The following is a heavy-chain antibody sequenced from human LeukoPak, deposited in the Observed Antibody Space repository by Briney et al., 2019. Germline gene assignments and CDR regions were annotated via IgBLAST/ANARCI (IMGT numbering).Heavy chain of an antibody. J-gene: IGHJ6*03. D-gene: IGHD4-11*01. Sequence: SETLSLTCTVSGYSISSGYYWGWIRQPPGKGLEWIGSIYHSGSTYYNPSLKSRVTISVDTSKNQFSLRLRSVTAADTAVYFCARGRVSSSTWYSTYYYYFYMDVWGKGTTVTVSS. CDR1: GYSISSGYY. CDR2: IYHSGST. V-gene: IGHV4-38-2*02. CDR3: ARGRVSSSTWYSTYYYYFYMDV.